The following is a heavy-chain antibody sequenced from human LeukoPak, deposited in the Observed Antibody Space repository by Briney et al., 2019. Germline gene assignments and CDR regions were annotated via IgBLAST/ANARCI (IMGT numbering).Heavy chain of an antibody. J-gene: IGHJ4*02. CDR2: ISGSGGST. CDR1: GFSFSSYA. Sequence: PGGSLRLSCAASGFSFSSYAMNWVRLAPGKGLEWVSAISGSGGSTYYADSVKGRFTISRDNSKNTLYLQMNSLRAEDTAVYYCAKASGGVVIDCWGQGTLVTVSS. V-gene: IGHV3-23*01. D-gene: IGHD3-3*01. CDR3: AKASGGVVIDC.